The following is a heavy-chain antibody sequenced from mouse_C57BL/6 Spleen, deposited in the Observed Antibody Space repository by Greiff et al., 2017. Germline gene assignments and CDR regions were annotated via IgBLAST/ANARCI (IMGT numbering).Heavy chain of an antibody. D-gene: IGHD2-2*01. CDR1: GFTFSSYT. J-gene: IGHJ3*01. V-gene: IGHV5-9*01. CDR2: ISGGGGNT. Sequence: EVKLMESGGGLVKPGGSLKLSCAASGFTFSSYTMSWVRQTPEKRLEWVATISGGGGNTYYPDSVKGRVTISRDNAKNTLYLQMSSLRSEDTALYYCARGGGYDGFAYWGQGTLVTVSA. CDR3: ARGGGYDGFAY.